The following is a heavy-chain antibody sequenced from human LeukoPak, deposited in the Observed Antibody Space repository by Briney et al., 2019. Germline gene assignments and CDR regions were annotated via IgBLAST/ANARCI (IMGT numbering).Heavy chain of an antibody. CDR3: AIAGTRYCSSTSCLTRWFDP. CDR2: ISGNNGNT. CDR1: GYSLSNYG. D-gene: IGHD2-2*01. J-gene: IGHJ5*02. Sequence: ASVTVSCKASGYSLSNYGLSWVRQAPGQGLEWMAWISGNNGNTKYEQKVQGRVTLTIDTSTNTAYMELRSLRSDDTAVYYCAIAGTRYCSSTSCLTRWFDPWGQGTLVTVSS. V-gene: IGHV1-18*01.